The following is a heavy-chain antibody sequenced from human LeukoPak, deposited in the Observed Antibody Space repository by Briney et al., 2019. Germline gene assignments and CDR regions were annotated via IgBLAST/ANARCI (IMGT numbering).Heavy chain of an antibody. CDR2: INPSGGST. V-gene: IGHV1-46*01. Sequence: GASVKVSCKASGYTFTGYYMHWVRQAPGQGLEWMGIINPSGGSTSYAQKFQGRVTMTRDMSTSTVYMELSSLRSEDTAVYYCARSDSSGYYMDVWGKGTTVTVSS. CDR1: GYTFTGYY. J-gene: IGHJ6*03. D-gene: IGHD3-22*01. CDR3: ARSDSSGYYMDV.